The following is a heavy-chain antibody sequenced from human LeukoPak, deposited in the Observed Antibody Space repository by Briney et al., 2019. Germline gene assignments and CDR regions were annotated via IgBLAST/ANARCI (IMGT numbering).Heavy chain of an antibody. CDR2: IKQDGSEK. Sequence: QPGGSLRLSCAASGFTFTSYWMNWVRQAPGKGLEWVANIKQDGSEKYYVDSVKGRFTISRDNAKKSLYLQMNSLRAEDTAVYYCATMVVVSSSLEDYWGQGTLVTVSS. D-gene: IGHD3-22*01. J-gene: IGHJ4*02. V-gene: IGHV3-7*03. CDR1: GFTFTSYW. CDR3: ATMVVVSSSLEDY.